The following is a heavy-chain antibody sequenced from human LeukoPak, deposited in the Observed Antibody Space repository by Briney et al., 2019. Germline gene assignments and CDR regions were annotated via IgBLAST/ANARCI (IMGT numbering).Heavy chain of an antibody. D-gene: IGHD3-16*01. CDR2: ISGSGGST. V-gene: IGHV3-23*01. J-gene: IGHJ4*02. Sequence: TGGSLRLSCAASGFTFSSYAMSWVRQAPGEGLGWVSAISGSGGSTYYADSVKGRFTISRDNSKNTLYLQMNSLRAEDTAVYYCAKVWDTLPNANVLDYWGQGTLVTVSS. CDR3: AKVWDTLPNANVLDY. CDR1: GFTFSSYA.